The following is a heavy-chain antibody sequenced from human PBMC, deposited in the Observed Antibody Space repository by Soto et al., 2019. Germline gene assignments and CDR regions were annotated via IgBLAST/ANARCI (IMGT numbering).Heavy chain of an antibody. J-gene: IGHJ6*02. CDR2: IVPIFGTA. CDR3: ARDLMVRGVLLDYYYGMDV. CDR1: GGTFSSYA. Sequence: SVKVSCKASGGTFSSYAISWVRQAPGQGLEWMGGIVPIFGTANHAQKFQGRVTITADESTSTAYMELSSLRSEDTAVYYCARDLMVRGVLLDYYYGMDVWGQGTTVTVSS. D-gene: IGHD3-10*01. V-gene: IGHV1-69*13.